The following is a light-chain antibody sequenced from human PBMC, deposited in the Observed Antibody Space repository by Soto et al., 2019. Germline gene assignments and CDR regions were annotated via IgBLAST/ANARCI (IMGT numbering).Light chain of an antibody. J-gene: IGKJ1*01. CDR2: GAS. Sequence: IVMTQSAATLSVSPGERATLSCRASQSVSSNLAWYQQKPGQAPRLLIYGASTRATGIPARFGGSGSGTEFTLTISSLQSEDFAVYYCQQRSNWLLAFGQGTKVDIK. CDR3: QQRSNWLLA. V-gene: IGKV3-15*01. CDR1: QSVSSN.